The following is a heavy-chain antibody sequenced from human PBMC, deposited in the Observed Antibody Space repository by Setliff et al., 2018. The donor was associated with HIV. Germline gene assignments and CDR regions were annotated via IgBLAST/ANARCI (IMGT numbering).Heavy chain of an antibody. CDR2: INPNSGGT. CDR1: GYTFSDFY. J-gene: IGHJ5*02. V-gene: IGHV1-2*02. CDR3: ARNTPGIVPRRVGFDP. Sequence: VASVKVSCKASGYTFSDFYIHWVRQAPGQGLEWMGWINPNSGGTNYAQRFQGRVTMTRDTSSSTAYLELSRLISDDTAVYYCARNTPGIVPRRVGFDPWGQGTLVTAPQ. D-gene: IGHD1-26*01.